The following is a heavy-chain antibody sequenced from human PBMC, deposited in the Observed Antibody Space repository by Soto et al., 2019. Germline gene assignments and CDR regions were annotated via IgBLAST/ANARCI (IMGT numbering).Heavy chain of an antibody. Sequence: GASVKVSCKASGYTFTSYGISWVRQAPGQGLELMVWISAYNGNTNYAQKLQGRVTMTTDTSTSTAYMELRSLRSDDTAVYYCARDSSGWYPDNDAFDIWGQGTMVTVSS. CDR3: ARDSSGWYPDNDAFDI. V-gene: IGHV1-18*01. J-gene: IGHJ3*02. D-gene: IGHD6-19*01. CDR2: ISAYNGNT. CDR1: GYTFTSYG.